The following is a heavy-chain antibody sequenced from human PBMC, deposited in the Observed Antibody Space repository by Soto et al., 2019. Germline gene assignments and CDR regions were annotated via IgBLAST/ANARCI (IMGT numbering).Heavy chain of an antibody. V-gene: IGHV1-18*01. D-gene: IGHD3-3*01. CDR3: ARVRQGDFWSRSSRYYYYYMDV. CDR1: GYTFTNYG. CDR2: LSAYTGNK. J-gene: IGHJ6*03. Sequence: QVQLVQSGAEVKKPGASVKVSCNASGYTFTNYGISWVRQAPGQGLEWMGWLSAYTGNKNYAQNLQDRVTMTTDTSTSPAYMELRSLRSDDTAVYYCARVRQGDFWSRSSRYYYYYMDVWGKGTTVTVSS.